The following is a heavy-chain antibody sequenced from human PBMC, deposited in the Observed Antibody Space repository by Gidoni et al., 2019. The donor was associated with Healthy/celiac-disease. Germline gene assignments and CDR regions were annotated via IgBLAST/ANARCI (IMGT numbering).Heavy chain of an antibody. CDR2: ISYDGSNK. V-gene: IGHV3-30-3*01. Sequence: QVQLVESGGGVVQHGRSLRLSCAAAGVTLRSSASHWVRHAPGKGLGWVAVISYDGSNKYYADSVKGRFTISRDNSKNTLYLQMNSLRAEDTAVYYCARSLPRIMITFGGGSYGMDGWGQGTTVTVSS. D-gene: IGHD3-16*01. J-gene: IGHJ6*02. CDR3: ARSLPRIMITFGGGSYGMDG. CDR1: GVTLRSSA.